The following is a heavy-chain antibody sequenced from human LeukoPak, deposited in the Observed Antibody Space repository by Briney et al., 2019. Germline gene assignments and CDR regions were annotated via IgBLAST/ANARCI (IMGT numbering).Heavy chain of an antibody. V-gene: IGHV4-59*08. CDR2: IYYSGST. CDR3: ARHYNYLYYFDY. CDR1: GGSISSYY. J-gene: IGHJ4*02. D-gene: IGHD5-24*01. Sequence: PSETLSLTCTVSGGSISSYYWSWIRQPPGKGLEWIGYIYYSGSTNYNPSLKSRVTISVDTSKNQFSLKLSSVTAADTAVYYCARHYNYLYYFDYWGQGTLVTVSS.